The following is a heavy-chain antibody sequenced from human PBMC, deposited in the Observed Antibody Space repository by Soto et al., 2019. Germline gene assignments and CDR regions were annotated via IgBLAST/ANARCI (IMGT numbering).Heavy chain of an antibody. Sequence: QVQLVQSGAEVKKPGSSVKVSCKASGGTFSSYAISWVRQAPGQGLEWMGGIIPIFGTANYAQKFQGRVTITADESTSTAYMELSSLRSEDTAVYYCARDAAGPGYCSGGRCLSGDYYGMDVW. CDR3: ARDAAGPGYCSGGRCLSGDYYGMDV. J-gene: IGHJ6*01. D-gene: IGHD2-15*01. V-gene: IGHV1-69*01. CDR1: GGTFSSYA. CDR2: IIPIFGTA.